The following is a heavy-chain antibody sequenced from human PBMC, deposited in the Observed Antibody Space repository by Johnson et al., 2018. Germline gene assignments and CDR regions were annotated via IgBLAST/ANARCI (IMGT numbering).Heavy chain of an antibody. Sequence: VQLVESGGGLVQPGGSLRLSCAASGFTFSSYSMNWVRQAPGKGLEWVSYISSSSSTIYYADSVKGRFTISRDNAKNSLYLQMNSLRDEDTAVYYCARDGGGDMVVVPAAIGNWFDPWGQGTLVTVSS. D-gene: IGHD2-2*02. J-gene: IGHJ5*02. CDR2: ISSSSSTI. CDR3: ARDGGGDMVVVPAAIGNWFDP. V-gene: IGHV3-48*02. CDR1: GFTFSSYS.